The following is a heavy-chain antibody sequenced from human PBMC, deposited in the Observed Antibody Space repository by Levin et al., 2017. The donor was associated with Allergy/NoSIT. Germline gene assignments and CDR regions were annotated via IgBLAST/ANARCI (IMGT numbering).Heavy chain of an antibody. CDR3: ARERRFLEGFDY. Sequence: GESLKISCAASGFTFSSYGMHWVRQAPGKGLEWVAVIWYDGSNKYYADSVKGRFTISRDNSKNTLYLQMNSLRAEDTAVYYCARERRFLEGFDYWGQGTLVTVSS. D-gene: IGHD3-3*01. CDR1: GFTFSSYG. V-gene: IGHV3-33*01. J-gene: IGHJ4*02. CDR2: IWYDGSNK.